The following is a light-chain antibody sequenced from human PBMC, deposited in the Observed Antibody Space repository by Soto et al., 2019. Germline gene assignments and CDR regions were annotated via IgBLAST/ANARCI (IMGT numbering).Light chain of an antibody. CDR3: QQSDSTPSLT. J-gene: IGKJ4*02. CDR2: GAS. Sequence: DIQMTQSPSSLSASVGDRVTITYRASQSISSYLNWYQQKPGKAHKLLVYGASNLQSGVPSRFSGSGSGTYFTLTISSLQPEDFATYYCQQSDSTPSLTCGGGTRVEIK. CDR1: QSISSY. V-gene: IGKV1-39*01.